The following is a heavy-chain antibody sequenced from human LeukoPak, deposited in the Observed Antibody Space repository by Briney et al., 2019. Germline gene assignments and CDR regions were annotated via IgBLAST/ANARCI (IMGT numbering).Heavy chain of an antibody. CDR1: EYTFRTFT. CDR3: ARLRGFGAEYWYFDL. V-gene: IGHV3-48*02. CDR2: ISDSSTSK. Sequence: GGSLRLSCVASEYTFRTFTMTWVRQAPGKGLEWISYISDSSTSKEYADSVKGRFTISRDNTKNSLFLQMNSLRDDDTAVYYCARLRGFGAEYWYFDLWGRGSLVTVSS. J-gene: IGHJ2*01. D-gene: IGHD3-10*01.